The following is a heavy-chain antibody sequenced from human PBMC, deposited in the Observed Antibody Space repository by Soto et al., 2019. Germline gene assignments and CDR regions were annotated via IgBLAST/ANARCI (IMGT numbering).Heavy chain of an antibody. CDR3: AREPVRGDYVWGSYRTAGAFDI. D-gene: IGHD3-16*02. CDR2: INAGNGNT. Sequence: QVQLVQSGAEVKKPGASVKVSCKASGYTFTSYAMHWVRQAPGQRLEWMGWINAGNGNTKYSQKFQGRVTITRDTSASTAYMELSSLRSEDTAVYYCAREPVRGDYVWGSYRTAGAFDIWGQGTMVTVSS. J-gene: IGHJ3*02. V-gene: IGHV1-3*01. CDR1: GYTFTSYA.